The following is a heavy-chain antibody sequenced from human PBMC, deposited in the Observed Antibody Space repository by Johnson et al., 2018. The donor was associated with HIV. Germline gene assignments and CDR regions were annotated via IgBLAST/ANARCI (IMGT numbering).Heavy chain of an antibody. J-gene: IGHJ3*02. V-gene: IGHV3-30*14. D-gene: IGHD3-3*01. CDR2: ISFDGSNE. CDR1: GFTFGDYG. CDR3: ARTSLEWLLFAFDI. Sequence: QVQLVESGGGLVQPGRSLRLSCTASGFTFGDYGFHWVRQAPGKGLEWAAVISFDGSNEYYADSVKGRFTISRDNSKNTLYLQMNSLRAEDTAVYYCARTSLEWLLFAFDIWGQGTMVTVSS.